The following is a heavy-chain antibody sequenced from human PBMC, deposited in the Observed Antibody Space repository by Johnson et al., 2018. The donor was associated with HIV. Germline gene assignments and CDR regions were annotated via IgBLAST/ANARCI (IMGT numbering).Heavy chain of an antibody. Sequence: VQLVESGGGVVQPGRSLRLSCAASGFTFSNYAMHWVRQAPGKGLEWVSGISWNSGSIGYADSVKGRFFISSENSKNALYLQMNSLRAEDTAVYYCTTAIVIDAFDIWGQGTMVTVSS. CDR2: ISWNSGSI. CDR1: GFTFSNYA. V-gene: IGHV3-9*01. CDR3: TTAIVIDAFDI. J-gene: IGHJ3*02. D-gene: IGHD3-16*02.